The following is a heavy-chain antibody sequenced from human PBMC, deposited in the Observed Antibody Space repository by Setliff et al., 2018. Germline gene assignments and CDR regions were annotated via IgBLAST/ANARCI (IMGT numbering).Heavy chain of an antibody. CDR2: ISSSSGTI. Sequence: PGGSLRLSCAASGFTFSDYNMNWVRQAPGKGLEWLSYISSSSGTIFYADSVKGRFTISRDNSKNTLYLQMNSLRAEDTAVYYCARVDGQLAYDYWGQGTLVTVSS. D-gene: IGHD6-6*01. J-gene: IGHJ4*02. CDR3: ARVDGQLAYDY. CDR1: GFTFSDYN. V-gene: IGHV3-48*01.